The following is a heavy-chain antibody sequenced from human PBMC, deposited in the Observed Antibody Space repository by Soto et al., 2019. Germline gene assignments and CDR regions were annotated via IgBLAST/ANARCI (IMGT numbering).Heavy chain of an antibody. CDR2: INPNSGGT. CDR1: GYTFTGYY. V-gene: IGHV1-2*04. CDR3: ARSSGYDAYYFDY. D-gene: IGHD5-12*01. Sequence: ASVKVSFTASGYTFTGYYMHWVRQAPGQGLEWMGWINPNSGGTNYAQKFQGWVTMTRDTSISTAYMELSRLRSDDTAVYYCARSSGYDAYYFDYWGQGTLVTVSS. J-gene: IGHJ4*02.